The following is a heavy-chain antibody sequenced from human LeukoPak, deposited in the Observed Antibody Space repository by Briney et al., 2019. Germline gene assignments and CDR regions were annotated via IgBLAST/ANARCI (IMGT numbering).Heavy chain of an antibody. CDR2: INPSGGST. Sequence: ASVKVSCKASGYTLTSYYMHWVRQAPGQGLEWMGIINPSGGSTSYAQKFQGRVTMTRDTSTSTVYMELSSLRSEDTAVYYCARDLGGYSGYDNFDYWGQGTLVTVSS. J-gene: IGHJ4*02. CDR3: ARDLGGYSGYDNFDY. V-gene: IGHV1-46*01. CDR1: GYTLTSYY. D-gene: IGHD5-12*01.